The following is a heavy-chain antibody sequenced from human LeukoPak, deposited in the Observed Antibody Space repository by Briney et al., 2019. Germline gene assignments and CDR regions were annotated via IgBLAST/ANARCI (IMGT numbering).Heavy chain of an antibody. CDR3: ARWDSWLPKDYFDY. CDR1: GFTFSNYW. Sequence: PGGSLRLSCAASGFTFSNYWMSWVRQAPGKGLEWVANIKRDGSENYYVDSVKGRFTISRDNSKNTLYLQMNSLRAEDTALYYCARWDSWLPKDYFDYWGQGTLVTVSS. CDR2: IKRDGSEN. V-gene: IGHV3-7*05. J-gene: IGHJ4*02. D-gene: IGHD3-22*01.